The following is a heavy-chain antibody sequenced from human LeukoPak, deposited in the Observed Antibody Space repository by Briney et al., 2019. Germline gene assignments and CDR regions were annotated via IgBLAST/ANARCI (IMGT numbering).Heavy chain of an antibody. J-gene: IGHJ5*02. CDR1: GGSFSGYY. Sequence: SETLSLTCAVYGGSFSGYYWSWIRQPPGKGLEWIGEINHSGSTNYNPSLKSRVTISVDTSKNQFSLKLSSVTAADTAVYYCARGVSGDWFDPWGQGTLATVSS. V-gene: IGHV4-34*01. D-gene: IGHD6-25*01. CDR2: INHSGST. CDR3: ARGVSGDWFDP.